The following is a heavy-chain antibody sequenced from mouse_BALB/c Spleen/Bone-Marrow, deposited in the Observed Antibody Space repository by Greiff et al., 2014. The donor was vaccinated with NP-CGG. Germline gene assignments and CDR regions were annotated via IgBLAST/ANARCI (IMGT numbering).Heavy chain of an antibody. CDR2: IYPYSGGT. CDR3: ARGNWDFAY. D-gene: IGHD4-1*01. V-gene: IGHV1S29*02. Sequence: VQLQQSGPELVRPGASVKISCKASGYTFTDYNIYWVKQSPGKSLEWIGYIYPYSGGTGYNQKFKSKATLTVDNSSTTAYMELRSLTSEDSAVYYCARGNWDFAYWGQGTLVTVST. J-gene: IGHJ3*01. CDR1: GYTFTDYN.